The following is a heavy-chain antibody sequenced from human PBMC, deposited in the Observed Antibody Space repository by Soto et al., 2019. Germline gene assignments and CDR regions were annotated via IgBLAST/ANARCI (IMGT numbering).Heavy chain of an antibody. V-gene: IGHV3-7*03. D-gene: IGHD1-26*01. CDR3: ARINSGSHSGDALDI. CDR1: GFTFNTYW. Sequence: GGSLRLSCAASGFTFNTYWMSWVRQAPGKGLEWVANIKEDGSEKHYVDSVKGRFTISRDNAKNSLYVQMNSLGADDTAVYYCARINSGSHSGDALDIWGQGTMVTVSS. J-gene: IGHJ3*02. CDR2: IKEDGSEK.